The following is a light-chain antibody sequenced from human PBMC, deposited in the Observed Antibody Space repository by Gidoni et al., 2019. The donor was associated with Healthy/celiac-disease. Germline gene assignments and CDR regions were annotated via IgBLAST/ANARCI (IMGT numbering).Light chain of an antibody. CDR2: SNN. V-gene: IGLV1-44*01. CDR3: AAWDDSLNGWV. Sequence: QSVLTPPPSASGTPGQGVTISCSGRSSNIGSNTVNWYQQLPGTAPKLLIYSNNQRPSGVPDRFSGSKSGTSASLAISGLQSEDEADYYCAAWDDSLNGWVFGGGTKLTVL. CDR1: SSNIGSNT. J-gene: IGLJ3*02.